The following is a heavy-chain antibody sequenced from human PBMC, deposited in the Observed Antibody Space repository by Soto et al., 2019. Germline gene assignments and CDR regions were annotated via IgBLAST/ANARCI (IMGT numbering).Heavy chain of an antibody. Sequence: SVKVSCKASGGTFSSYAISWVRQAPGQGLEWMGGIIPIFGTANYAQKFQGRVTITADESTSTAYMELSSLRSEDTAVYYCARAFSGYSYGYLSWFDPWGQGTLVTVSS. D-gene: IGHD5-18*01. J-gene: IGHJ5*02. CDR1: GGTFSSYA. CDR3: ARAFSGYSYGYLSWFDP. CDR2: IIPIFGTA. V-gene: IGHV1-69*13.